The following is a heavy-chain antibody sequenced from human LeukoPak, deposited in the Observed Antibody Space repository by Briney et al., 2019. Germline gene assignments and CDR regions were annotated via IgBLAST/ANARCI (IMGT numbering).Heavy chain of an antibody. CDR2: IIPILGIA. CDR3: ARVSGSIAARSDAFDI. Sequence: GASVKVSCKASGGTFSSYAISWVRQAPGQGLEWMGRIIPILGIANYAQKFQGRVTITADKSTSTAYMELSSLRSEDTAVYYCARVSGSIAARSDAFDIWGQGTMVTVSS. J-gene: IGHJ3*02. CDR1: GGTFSSYA. V-gene: IGHV1-69*04. D-gene: IGHD6-6*01.